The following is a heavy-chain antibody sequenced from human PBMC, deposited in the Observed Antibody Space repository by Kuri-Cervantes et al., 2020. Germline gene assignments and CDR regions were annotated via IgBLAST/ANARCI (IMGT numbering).Heavy chain of an antibody. CDR3: ARGDPDFDY. Sequence: GGSLRLSCAASGFTFDNYAMHWVRQAPGKGLEWVSGISWNGDIIGYADSVKGRFTISRDNAKHSLYLQMNRLRAEDTALYYCARGDPDFDYWGQGTLVTVSS. J-gene: IGHJ4*02. V-gene: IGHV3-9*01. D-gene: IGHD3-10*01. CDR1: GFTFDNYA. CDR2: ISWNGDII.